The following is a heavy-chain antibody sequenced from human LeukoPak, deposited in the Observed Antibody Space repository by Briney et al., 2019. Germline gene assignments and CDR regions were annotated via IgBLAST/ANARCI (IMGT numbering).Heavy chain of an antibody. J-gene: IGHJ4*02. Sequence: SETLSLTCAVYGGSFSGYYWSWIRQPPGKGLEWIGSIYYSGSTYYNPSLKSRVTISVDTSKNQFSLKLSSVTAADTAVYYCARSYSRVDSLLWFGEYRGYYFDYWGQGTLVTVSS. V-gene: IGHV4-34*01. CDR3: ARSYSRVDSLLWFGEYRGYYFDY. D-gene: IGHD3-10*01. CDR1: GGSFSGYY. CDR2: IYYSGST.